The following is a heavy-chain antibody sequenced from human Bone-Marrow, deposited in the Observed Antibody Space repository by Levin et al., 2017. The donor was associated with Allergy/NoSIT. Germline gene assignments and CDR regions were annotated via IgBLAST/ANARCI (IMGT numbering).Heavy chain of an antibody. J-gene: IGHJ4*02. D-gene: IGHD6-13*01. V-gene: IGHV1-69*13. CDR3: ARVLAAASYYFDY. Sequence: ASVKVSCKASGGTFSSYAISWVRQAPGQGLEWMGGIIPIFGTANYAQKFQGRVTITADESTSTAYMELSSLRSEDTAVYYCARVLAAASYYFDYWGQGTLVTVSS. CDR1: GGTFSSYA. CDR2: IIPIFGTA.